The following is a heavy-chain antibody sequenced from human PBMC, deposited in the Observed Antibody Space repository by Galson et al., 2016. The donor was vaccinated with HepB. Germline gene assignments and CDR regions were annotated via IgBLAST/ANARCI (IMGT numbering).Heavy chain of an antibody. V-gene: IGHV1-69*10. CDR1: GYTFTSYG. J-gene: IGHJ6*02. CDR3: ATKPRYCSGENCYYYGMDV. D-gene: IGHD2-15*01. Sequence: SVKVSCKASGYTFTSYGISWVRQAPGQGLQWMGGIVPMFDIVKYAENFQGRVTLTADKSTSTAYMELSSLRSQDTAVYYCATKPRYCSGENCYYYGMDVWGQGTTVTVSS. CDR2: IVPMFDIV.